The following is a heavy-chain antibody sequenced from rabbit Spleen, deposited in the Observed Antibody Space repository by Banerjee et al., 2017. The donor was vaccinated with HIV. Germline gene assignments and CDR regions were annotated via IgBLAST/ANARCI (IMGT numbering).Heavy chain of an antibody. CDR2: IVTSSGST. Sequence: EESGGDLVKPEGSLTLTCTASGFSFSSSDWICWVRQAPGKGLEWIACIVTSSGSTYYASWAKGRFTISKTSSTTVTLQMTSLTAADTATYFCAKYAVSGGDYTFNLWGPGTLVTVS. CDR3: AKYAVSGGDYTFNL. V-gene: IGHV1S45*01. D-gene: IGHD1-1*01. J-gene: IGHJ4*01. CDR1: GFSFSSSDW.